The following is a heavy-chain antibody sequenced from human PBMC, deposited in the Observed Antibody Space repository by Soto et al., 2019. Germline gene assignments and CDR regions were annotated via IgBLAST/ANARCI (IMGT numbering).Heavy chain of an antibody. J-gene: IGHJ3*02. CDR3: ASDYGEIDAFDI. Sequence: SVKVSCKXSGGPFNNHAINWVRQAPGQGLEWVGLVIPTLGTADYAQKFQGRVTMTADEVTNTAYMELSSLRSDDTGVYYCASDYGEIDAFDIWGQGTSVTVSS. CDR1: GGPFNNHA. CDR2: VIPTLGTA. D-gene: IGHD4-17*01. V-gene: IGHV1-69*11.